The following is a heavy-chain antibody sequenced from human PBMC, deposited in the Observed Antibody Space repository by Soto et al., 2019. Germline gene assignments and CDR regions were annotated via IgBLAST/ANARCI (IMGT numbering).Heavy chain of an antibody. CDR3: ARVPEY. CDR1: GGSISRYY. CDR2: IYYSGST. D-gene: IGHD2-2*01. V-gene: IGHV4-59*12. J-gene: IGHJ4*02. Sequence: LFLTCTVSGGSISRYYWSWIRQPPGKGLEWIGYIYYSGSTNYNPSLKSRVTISIDRSKNQFSLKLSSVTAADTAVYYCARVPEYWGQGSLVTVSS.